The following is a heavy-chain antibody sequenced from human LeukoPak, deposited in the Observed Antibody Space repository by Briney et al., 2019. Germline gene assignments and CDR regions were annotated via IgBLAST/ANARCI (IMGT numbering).Heavy chain of an antibody. V-gene: IGHV4-4*07. CDR2: IYTSGST. Sequence: PSETLSLTCTVSGGSISIYYWSWIRQPAGKGLEWIGRIYTSGSTNYNPSLKSRVTMSVDTSKNQFSLKLSSVTAADTAVYYCARSPITIFGVVITEYYFDYWGQGTLVTVSS. CDR3: ARSPITIFGVVITEYYFDY. D-gene: IGHD3-3*01. J-gene: IGHJ4*02. CDR1: GGSISIYY.